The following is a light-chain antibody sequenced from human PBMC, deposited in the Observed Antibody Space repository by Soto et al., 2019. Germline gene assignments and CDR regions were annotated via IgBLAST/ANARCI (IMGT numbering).Light chain of an antibody. V-gene: IGKV3-20*01. CDR3: QRYGNSYT. CDR2: GAS. J-gene: IGKJ2*01. Sequence: EIVLTQSPGTLSLSPGERATLSCRASQSVSTSFLAWYRQKPGQAPRLLIYGASVRAPGIQDRFSGSGSGTDFTLTISRLEREDFGVYYCQRYGNSYTFGQGTKLEIK. CDR1: QSVSTSF.